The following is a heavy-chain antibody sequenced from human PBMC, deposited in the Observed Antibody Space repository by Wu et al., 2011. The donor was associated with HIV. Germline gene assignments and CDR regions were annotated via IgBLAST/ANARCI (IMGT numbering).Heavy chain of an antibody. D-gene: IGHD5-18*01. Sequence: QVQLVQSGAEVKKPGASVKVSCKASGYTFRNHGITWVRQAPGQAFEWMGWINTNNGDTDYAQSLQGRVTMTTDTSSSTAYMELRSLRPDDTAAYYCAGTTCIHMELFDHWGQGTLVTVSS. CDR3: AGTTCIHMELFDH. J-gene: IGHJ5*02. V-gene: IGHV1-18*01. CDR1: GYTFRNHG. CDR2: INTNNGDT.